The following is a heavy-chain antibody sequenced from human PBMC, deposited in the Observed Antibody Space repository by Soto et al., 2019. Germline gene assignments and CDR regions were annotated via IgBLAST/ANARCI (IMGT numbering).Heavy chain of an antibody. D-gene: IGHD6-19*01. CDR1: GGTFSSYA. Sequence: SVKVSCKASGGTFSSYAISWVRQAPGQGLEWMGGIIPIFGTANYAQKFQGRVTITADESTSTAYMELSSLRSEDTAVYYCAREGAVAAKRTHYYYYGMDVWGQGTTVTVSS. CDR3: AREGAVAAKRTHYYYYGMDV. V-gene: IGHV1-69*13. CDR2: IIPIFGTA. J-gene: IGHJ6*02.